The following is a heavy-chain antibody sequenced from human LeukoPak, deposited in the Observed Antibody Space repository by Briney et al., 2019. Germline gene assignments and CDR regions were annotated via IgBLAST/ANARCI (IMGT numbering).Heavy chain of an antibody. Sequence: GGSLRLSCAASGFTFSSYGMHWVRQAPGKGLEWVAVISYDGSNKYYADSVKGRFTISRDNSKNTLYLQMNSLRAEDTAVYYCAINYDILTGYYSDAFDIWGQGTMVTVSS. J-gene: IGHJ3*02. V-gene: IGHV3-30*03. CDR3: AINYDILTGYYSDAFDI. D-gene: IGHD3-9*01. CDR2: ISYDGSNK. CDR1: GFTFSSYG.